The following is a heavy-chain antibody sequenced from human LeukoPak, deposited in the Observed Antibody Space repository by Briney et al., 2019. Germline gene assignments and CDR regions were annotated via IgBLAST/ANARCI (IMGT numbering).Heavy chain of an antibody. J-gene: IGHJ3*02. CDR1: GFTFSSYS. Sequence: GGSLRLSCAASGFTFSSYSMNWVRQAPGKGLEWVSYISSSSSTIYYADSVKGRFTISRDNAKNSLYLQMNSLRAEDTAVYYCARDLLPPATVAATGDAFDIWGQGTMVTVPS. CDR2: ISSSSSTI. V-gene: IGHV3-48*01. CDR3: ARDLLPPATVAATGDAFDI. D-gene: IGHD6-19*01.